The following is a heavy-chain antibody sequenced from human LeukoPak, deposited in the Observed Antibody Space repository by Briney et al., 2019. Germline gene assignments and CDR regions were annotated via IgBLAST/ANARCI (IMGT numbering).Heavy chain of an antibody. V-gene: IGHV1-46*01. J-gene: IGHJ3*02. CDR3: ARGSSRSPRDAFDI. CDR2: ISPSGAST. CDR1: GYTFTSYY. Sequence: ASVKVSCKASGYTFTSYYMHGVRHAPGQGLEWMGIISPSGASTTYAQNFQGRVTMTRDMSTSTLYMELSSVKSEDTAVYYCARGSSRSPRDAFDIWAQGTMVTVSS.